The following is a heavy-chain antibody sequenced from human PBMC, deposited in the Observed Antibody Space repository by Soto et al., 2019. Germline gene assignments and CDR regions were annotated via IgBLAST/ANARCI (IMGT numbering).Heavy chain of an antibody. J-gene: IGHJ6*02. V-gene: IGHV3-23*01. D-gene: IGHD2-2*01. CDR2: IGESGTPT. Sequence: PGGSLRLSCAVSGFTFSSYGMHWVRQAPGKGLEWVSLIGESGTPTYYADSVKGRFTISRDNSGNTLFLEMYSLRAEDTAVYYCARYIPGVRYYGMDVWGQGTTVTVS. CDR3: ARYIPGVRYYGMDV. CDR1: GFTFSSYG.